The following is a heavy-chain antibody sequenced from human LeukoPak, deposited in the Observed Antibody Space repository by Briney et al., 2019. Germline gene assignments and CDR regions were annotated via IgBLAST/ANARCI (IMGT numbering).Heavy chain of an antibody. Sequence: ASVKVSCKASGYTFTGYYIHWVRQAPGQGLEWMGLINPSGGSTKFAQKFQGRLTMTRDMSTSTVYMELSSLRSEDTAVYYCARDGGQENDDILTGFSYYYSMDVWGKGTTATVSS. V-gene: IGHV1-46*01. J-gene: IGHJ6*03. D-gene: IGHD3-9*01. CDR3: ARDGGQENDDILTGFSYYYSMDV. CDR2: INPSGGST. CDR1: GYTFTGYY.